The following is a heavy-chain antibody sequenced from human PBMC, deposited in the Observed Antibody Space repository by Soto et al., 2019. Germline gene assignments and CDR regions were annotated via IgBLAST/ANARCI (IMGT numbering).Heavy chain of an antibody. CDR2: IRSKAYGGTT. CDR1: GFTFGDYA. D-gene: IGHD3-10*01. Sequence: GGSLRLSCTASGFTFGDYAMSWFRQAPGKGLEWVGFIRSKAYGGTTEYAASVKGRFTISRDDSKSIAYLQMNSLKTEDTAVYYCTREFPMVRGVIITYYYGMDVWGQGTTVTVSS. V-gene: IGHV3-49*03. J-gene: IGHJ6*02. CDR3: TREFPMVRGVIITYYYGMDV.